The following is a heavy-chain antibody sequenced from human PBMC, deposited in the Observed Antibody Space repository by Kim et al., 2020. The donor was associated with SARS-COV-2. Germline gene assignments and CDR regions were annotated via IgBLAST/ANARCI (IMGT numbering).Heavy chain of an antibody. V-gene: IGHV3-23*01. CDR2: LSGTGLST. CDR1: GLTFSRHV. J-gene: IGHJ3*02. CDR3: AKDADPYNWDAPNPFFSDI. Sequence: GGSLRLSCVASGLTFSRHVMTWVRRAPGKGLEWVSSLSGTGLSTYYTDSVEGRFTISRDNSKNTLYLEMNRLRADDTAIYYCAKDADPYNWDAPNPFFSDIWGQGTMVTVSS. D-gene: IGHD1-1*01.